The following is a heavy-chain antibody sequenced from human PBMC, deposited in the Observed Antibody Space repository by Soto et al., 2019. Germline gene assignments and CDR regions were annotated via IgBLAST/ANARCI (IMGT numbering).Heavy chain of an antibody. J-gene: IGHJ4*02. V-gene: IGHV4-39*01. D-gene: IGHD6-13*01. CDR1: GGSISSSSYY. CDR3: ARHGSGYSSSWYYFDY. CDR2: IYYSGST. Sequence: SQTLSLTCTVSGGSISSSSYYWGWIRQPPGKGLEWIGSIYYSGSTYYNPSLKSRVTISVDTSKNQFSLKLSSVTAADTAVYYCARHGSGYSSSWYYFDYWGQGTLVTVSS.